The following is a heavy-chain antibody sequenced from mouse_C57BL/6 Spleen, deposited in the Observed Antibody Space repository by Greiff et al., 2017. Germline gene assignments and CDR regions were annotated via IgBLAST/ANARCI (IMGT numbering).Heavy chain of an antibody. V-gene: IGHV14-1*01. CDR2: IDPEDGDT. J-gene: IGHJ4*01. Sequence: VQLQQSGAELVRPGASVKLSCTASGFNIKDYYMHWVKQRPEQGLEWIGRIDPEDGDTEYAPKFQGKATMTADTSSNTAYLQLSSLTSEDTAVYYCTRGPSYYYGSSPYAMDYGGQGTSVTVSS. CDR3: TRGPSYYYGSSPYAMDY. CDR1: GFNIKDYY. D-gene: IGHD1-1*01.